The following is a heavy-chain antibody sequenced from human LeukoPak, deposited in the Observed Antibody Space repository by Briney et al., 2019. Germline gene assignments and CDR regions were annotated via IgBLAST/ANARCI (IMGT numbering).Heavy chain of an antibody. CDR3: ARVNIAAAGTYFDY. Sequence: PSGTLSLTCAVSGGSIISSNWWSWVRQPPGKGLEWIGEIYHSGSTNYNPSLKSRVTISVDKSENQFSLKLSSVTAADTAVYYCARVNIAAAGTYFDYWGQGTLVIVSS. J-gene: IGHJ4*02. D-gene: IGHD6-13*01. CDR2: IYHSGST. V-gene: IGHV4-4*02. CDR1: GGSIISSNW.